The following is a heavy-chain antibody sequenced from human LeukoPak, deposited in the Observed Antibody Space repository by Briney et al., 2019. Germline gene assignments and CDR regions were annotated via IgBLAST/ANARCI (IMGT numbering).Heavy chain of an antibody. J-gene: IGHJ3*02. CDR3: PRVMRRRGAFDI. V-gene: IGHV1-69*13. CDR2: IIPIFGTA. Sequence: SVKVSCKASGGTFSSYAISWVRQAPGQGLEWMGGIIPIFGTANYAQKSQGRVTITADESTSTAYMELSSLRSEDTAVYYCPRVMRRRGAFDIWGQGTMVTVS. CDR1: GGTFSSYA. D-gene: IGHD3-16*01.